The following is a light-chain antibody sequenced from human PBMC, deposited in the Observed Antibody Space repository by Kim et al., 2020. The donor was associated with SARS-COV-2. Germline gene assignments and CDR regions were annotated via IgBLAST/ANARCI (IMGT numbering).Light chain of an antibody. V-gene: IGKV1-39*01. CDR2: AAS. CDR3: QQSHTAPSLT. Sequence: DIQMTQSPSSLSASVGDRVTIACRASQSISNYLNWYQQKPGKAPNLLIYAASSLQGGVPSRFSGCGSGTDFTLTISSLQPEDFATYYCQQSHTAPSLTFGGGTKVDIK. CDR1: QSISNY. J-gene: IGKJ4*01.